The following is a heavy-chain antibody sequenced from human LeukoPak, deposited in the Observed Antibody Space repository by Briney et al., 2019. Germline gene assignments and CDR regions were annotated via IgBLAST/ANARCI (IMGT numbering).Heavy chain of an antibody. CDR3: ATSIMITFGGVVYFDY. Sequence: GGSLRLSCAASGFTFSSYAMGWVRQAPGKGLEWVSAISGSGGSTYYADSVKGRFTISRDNSKNTLYLQMNSLRAEDTAVYYCATSIMITFGGVVYFDYWGQGTLVTVSS. CDR1: GFTFSSYA. J-gene: IGHJ4*02. D-gene: IGHD3-16*01. V-gene: IGHV3-23*01. CDR2: ISGSGGST.